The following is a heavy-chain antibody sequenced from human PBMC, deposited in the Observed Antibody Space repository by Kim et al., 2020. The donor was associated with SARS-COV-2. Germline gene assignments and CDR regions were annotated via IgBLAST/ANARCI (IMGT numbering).Heavy chain of an antibody. CDR3: ARPPAMTTVLFDP. J-gene: IGHJ5*02. CDR2: IFYSGTT. Sequence: SETLSLTCTVSGTSISSSGYYWGWIRQPPGKGLEWIGTIFYSGTTYYNPSLKSRIIISVDTSKNQFSLKMISVTAADTVVYDCARPPAMTTVLFDPWGQGTLVTVSS. CDR1: GTSISSSGYY. D-gene: IGHD4-17*01. V-gene: IGHV4-39*01.